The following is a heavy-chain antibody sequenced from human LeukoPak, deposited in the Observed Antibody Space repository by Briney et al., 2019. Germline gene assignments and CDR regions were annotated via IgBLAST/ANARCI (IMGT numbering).Heavy chain of an antibody. CDR3: ARDGDDYGDYAYFDY. CDR1: GGSISSGSYY. CDR2: IYTSGST. Sequence: PSQTLSLTCTVSGGSISSGSYYWRWLRQPAGTGLEWIGRIYTSGSTNYNPSLKSRVTISVDTSKNQLSLKLSSVTAADTAVYYCARDGDDYGDYAYFDYWGQGTLVTVSS. D-gene: IGHD4-17*01. V-gene: IGHV4-61*02. J-gene: IGHJ4*02.